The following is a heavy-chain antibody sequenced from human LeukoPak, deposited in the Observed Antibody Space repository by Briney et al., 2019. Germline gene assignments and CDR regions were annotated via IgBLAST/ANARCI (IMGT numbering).Heavy chain of an antibody. J-gene: IGHJ4*02. Sequence: SETLSLTCTVSGGSISSSYWSWIRQPPGKGLEWIGYIYYTGNTNYNPSLKSRVTMSLDTSKNQFSLKLSSVTAADTAVYYCARDRGSHQGLFGYWGQGTLVTVSS. D-gene: IGHD1-26*01. V-gene: IGHV4-59*12. CDR2: IYYTGNT. CDR1: GGSISSSY. CDR3: ARDRGSHQGLFGY.